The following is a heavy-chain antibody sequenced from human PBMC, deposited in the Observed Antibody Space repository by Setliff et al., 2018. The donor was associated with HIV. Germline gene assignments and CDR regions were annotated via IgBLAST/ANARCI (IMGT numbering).Heavy chain of an antibody. D-gene: IGHD3-10*02. CDR2: IYPSYSTV. V-gene: IGHV3-48*01. J-gene: IGHJ3*01. Sequence: GGSLRLSCVGSGFTFSTYSMSWVRQVPGKGLEWIAYIYPSYSTVHYGDSVKGRFTISTDNAKNSVFLQMDSLRAEDTAVYYCARREYNYVPRAFDLWGQGTMVTVSS. CDR3: ARREYNYVPRAFDL. CDR1: GFTFSTYS.